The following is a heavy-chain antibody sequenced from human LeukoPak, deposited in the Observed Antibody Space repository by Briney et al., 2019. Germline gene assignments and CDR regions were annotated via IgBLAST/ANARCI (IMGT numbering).Heavy chain of an antibody. Sequence: GGSLRLSCAASGFTFSSYAMHWVRQAPGKGLEWVAVISHDGSNKYYADSVKGRFTISRDNSKNTLYLQMNSLRAEDTAVYYCARDGDTYYYDSSGYLYWGQGTLVTVSA. V-gene: IGHV3-30-3*01. CDR3: ARDGDTYYYDSSGYLY. D-gene: IGHD3-22*01. J-gene: IGHJ4*02. CDR2: ISHDGSNK. CDR1: GFTFSSYA.